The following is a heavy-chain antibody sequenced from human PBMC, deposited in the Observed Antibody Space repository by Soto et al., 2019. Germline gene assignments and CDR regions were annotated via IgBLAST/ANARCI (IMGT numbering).Heavy chain of an antibody. Sequence: GGSLRLSCAASGFTFSSYAMSWVRQAPGKGLEWVSAISGSGGSTYYADSVKGRFTISRDNSKNTLYLQMNSLRAEDTAVYYCAKDFGGSVVVVAATFGYYYGMDVWGQGTTVTVSS. CDR1: GFTFSSYA. CDR3: AKDFGGSVVVVAATFGYYYGMDV. J-gene: IGHJ6*02. CDR2: ISGSGGST. V-gene: IGHV3-23*01. D-gene: IGHD2-15*01.